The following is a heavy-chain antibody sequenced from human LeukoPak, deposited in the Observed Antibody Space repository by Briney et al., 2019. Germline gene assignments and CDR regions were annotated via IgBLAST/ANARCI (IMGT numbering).Heavy chain of an antibody. D-gene: IGHD5-24*01. V-gene: IGHV3-33*01. J-gene: IGHJ4*02. CDR2: IWYDGSNK. Sequence: PGGSLRLSCAASGFTSSSYGMHWVRQAPGKGLEWVAVIWYDGSNKYYADSVKGRFTISRDNSKNTLYLQMNSLRAEDTAVYYCARDPQRGDGYNYDFWGQGTLVTVSS. CDR1: GFTSSSYG. CDR3: ARDPQRGDGYNYDF.